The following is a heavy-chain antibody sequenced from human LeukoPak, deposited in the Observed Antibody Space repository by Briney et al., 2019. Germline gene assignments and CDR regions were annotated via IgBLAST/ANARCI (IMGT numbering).Heavy chain of an antibody. CDR3: ARDGAIFGVVISYDY. CDR2: IKQDGSEK. Sequence: GGSLRLSCAASGFTFSSYWMSWVRQAPGKGLKWVANIKQDGSEKYYVDSVKGRFTISRDNAKNSLHLQMNSLRAEDTAVYYCARDGAIFGVVISYDYWGQGTLVTVSS. CDR1: GFTFSSYW. D-gene: IGHD3-3*01. V-gene: IGHV3-7*01. J-gene: IGHJ4*02.